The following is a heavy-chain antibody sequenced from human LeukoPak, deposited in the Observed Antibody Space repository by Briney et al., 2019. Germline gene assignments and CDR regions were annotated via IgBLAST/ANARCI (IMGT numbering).Heavy chain of an antibody. CDR3: ARVGLMITFLDY. CDR2: ISSSGSTV. D-gene: IGHD3-16*01. J-gene: IGHJ4*02. CDR1: GFTFSSYS. V-gene: IGHV3-48*04. Sequence: PGGSLRLSCAGSGFTFSSYSMNWVRQAPGKGLEWVSYISSSGSTVYYADSVKGRFTISRDNAKNSLYLQMNSLRAEDTAVYYCARVGLMITFLDYWGQGTLVTVSS.